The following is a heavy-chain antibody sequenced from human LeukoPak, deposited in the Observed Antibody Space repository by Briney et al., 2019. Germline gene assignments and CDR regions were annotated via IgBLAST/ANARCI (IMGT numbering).Heavy chain of an antibody. D-gene: IGHD5-24*01. J-gene: IGHJ3*02. Sequence: GGSLRLSCAASGFTFSSYSMNWVRQAPGKGLEWVSSISSSISYIYYADSVKGRFTISRDNAKNSLYLQMNSLRAEDTAVYYCARDYEAPYSRATKGYAFDIWGQGTMVTVSS. CDR2: ISSSISYI. CDR3: ARDYEAPYSRATKGYAFDI. CDR1: GFTFSSYS. V-gene: IGHV3-21*01.